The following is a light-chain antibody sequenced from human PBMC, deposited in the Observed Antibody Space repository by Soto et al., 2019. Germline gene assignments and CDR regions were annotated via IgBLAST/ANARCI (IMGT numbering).Light chain of an antibody. V-gene: IGKV3D-15*01. J-gene: IGKJ5*01. Sequence: EILMTQSPVTLSVSPGESAALSCRASQFVSSNLAWYQQKPGQAPRLLIYGASTRATGIPARFSGSGSGTEFTLTISNLQPEDFAVYFCQQYHNWPPITFGQGTRLEIK. CDR2: GAS. CDR1: QFVSSN. CDR3: QQYHNWPPIT.